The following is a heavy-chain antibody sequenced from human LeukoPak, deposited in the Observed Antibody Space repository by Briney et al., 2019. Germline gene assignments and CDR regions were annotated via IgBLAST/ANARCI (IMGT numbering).Heavy chain of an antibody. CDR2: INSDGSST. V-gene: IGHV3-74*01. CDR3: AREEITVTDAFDI. Sequence: QPGGSLRLSCAASGFTFSSYWMHWVRHAPGKGLVWVSRINSDGSSTSYADSVKGRFTISRDNAKNTLYLQMNSLRAEDTAVYYCAREEITVTDAFDIWGQGTLVTVSS. J-gene: IGHJ3*02. CDR1: GFTFSSYW. D-gene: IGHD4-17*01.